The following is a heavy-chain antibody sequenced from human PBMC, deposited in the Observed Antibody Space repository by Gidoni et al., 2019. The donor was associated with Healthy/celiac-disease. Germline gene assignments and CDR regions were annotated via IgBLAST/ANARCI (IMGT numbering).Heavy chain of an antibody. CDR1: GGSISSSNW. J-gene: IGHJ4*02. V-gene: IGHV4-4*02. CDR2: IYHSGST. Sequence: QVQLQESGPGLVTPSGTLSLTCAVSGGSISSSNWWSWVRQPPGKGLEWIGEIYHSGSTNYNPSLKSRVTISVDKSKNQFSLKLSSVTAADTAVYYCARCGRAAAGVEPLDYWGQGTLVTVSS. CDR3: ARCGRAAAGVEPLDY. D-gene: IGHD6-13*01.